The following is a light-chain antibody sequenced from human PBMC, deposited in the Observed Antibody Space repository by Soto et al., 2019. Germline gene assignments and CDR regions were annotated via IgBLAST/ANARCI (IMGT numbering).Light chain of an antibody. CDR3: MQALQTPRT. J-gene: IGKJ1*01. CDR2: LGS. V-gene: IGKV2-28*01. CDR1: QSLLHSNGYNY. Sequence: DIVMTQSPLSLPVTPGEPASISCRSSQSLLHSNGYNYLDWYLQKPGQSPQLLIYLGSNRASGVPGRFSGRGSGTDFTLKISRVEAEDVGVYYCMQALQTPRTFGQGTKVEIK.